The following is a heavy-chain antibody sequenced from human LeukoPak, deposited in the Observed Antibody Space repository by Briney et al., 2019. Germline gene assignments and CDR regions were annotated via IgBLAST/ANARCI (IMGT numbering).Heavy chain of an antibody. Sequence: SETLSLTCAVYGGSFSGYYWSWIRQPPGKGLEWIGEINHSGGTNYNPSLKSRVTISVDTSKNQFSLKLSSVTAADTAVYYCARDLGIVGASMFDPWGQGTLVTVSS. D-gene: IGHD1-26*01. J-gene: IGHJ5*02. CDR3: ARDLGIVGASMFDP. V-gene: IGHV4-34*01. CDR2: INHSGGT. CDR1: GGSFSGYY.